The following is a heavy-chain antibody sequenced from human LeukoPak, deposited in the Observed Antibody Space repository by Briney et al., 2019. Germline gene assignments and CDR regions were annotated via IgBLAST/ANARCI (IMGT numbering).Heavy chain of an antibody. D-gene: IGHD6-19*01. J-gene: IGHJ3*02. Sequence: SETLSLACTVSGGSISSRSYYWGWVRQPPGKGLEWTGSIHYSGSTYYDASFKSRVTMSVDTSKNQFSLKLSSVTAADTAVYYCARHYRGALAGTMGAFDIWGQGTMVTVSS. V-gene: IGHV4-39*01. CDR3: ARHYRGALAGTMGAFDI. CDR2: IHYSGST. CDR1: GGSISSRSYY.